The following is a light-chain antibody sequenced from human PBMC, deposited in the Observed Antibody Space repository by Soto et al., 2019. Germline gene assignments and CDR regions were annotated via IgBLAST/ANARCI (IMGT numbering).Light chain of an antibody. CDR1: QSVSSSY. CDR3: QQYGNSPVT. CDR2: GAS. V-gene: IGKV3-20*01. J-gene: IGKJ3*01. Sequence: EIVLTQSPGTLSLSPWERATLSCRASQSVSSSYLAWYQQKPGQAPRLHIYGASSRATGIPDRFSGSGSGTDFTLTISRLEPVDFAVYYCQQYGNSPVTVGPGTKVDIK.